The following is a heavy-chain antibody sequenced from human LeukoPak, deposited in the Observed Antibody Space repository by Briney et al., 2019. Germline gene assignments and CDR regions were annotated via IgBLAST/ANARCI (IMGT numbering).Heavy chain of an antibody. V-gene: IGHV3-21*01. J-gene: IGHJ3*02. Sequence: PGGSLRLSCAASGFTFSSYSMNWVRQAPGKGLEWVSSISSSSSYIYYADSVKGRFTISRDNAKNSLYLQMNSLRAEDTAVYYCARETYSSGNPEAFDIWGQGTMVTVSS. CDR3: ARETYSSGNPEAFDI. CDR1: GFTFSSYS. CDR2: ISSSSSYI. D-gene: IGHD3-10*01.